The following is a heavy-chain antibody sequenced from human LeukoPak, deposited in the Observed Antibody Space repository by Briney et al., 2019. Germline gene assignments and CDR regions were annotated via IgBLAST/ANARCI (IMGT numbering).Heavy chain of an antibody. CDR2: IYYSGST. CDR1: GGSISSGGYY. D-gene: IGHD6-13*01. Sequence: PSETLSLTCTVSGGSISSGGYYWSWIRQHPGKGLEWIGYIYYSGSTYYNPSLKSRVTISVDTSKNQFSLKLSSVTAADTAVYYCARGGQQLGTFDYWGQGTLVTVSS. V-gene: IGHV4-31*03. CDR3: ARGGQQLGTFDY. J-gene: IGHJ4*02.